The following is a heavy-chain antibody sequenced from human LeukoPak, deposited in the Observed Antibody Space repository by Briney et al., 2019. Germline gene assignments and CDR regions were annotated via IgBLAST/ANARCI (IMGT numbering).Heavy chain of an antibody. Sequence: GGSLRLSCAAPGFTFDDYAMHWVRQAPGKGLEWVSGISWNSGGMGYADSVEGRFTISRDNAKNSLYLLMNTLRAEDTALYYCAKDVTYSNSHTFAVWGQGTMVTVSS. J-gene: IGHJ3*01. CDR1: GFTFDDYA. CDR3: AKDVTYSNSHTFAV. D-gene: IGHD4-11*01. V-gene: IGHV3-9*01. CDR2: ISWNSGGM.